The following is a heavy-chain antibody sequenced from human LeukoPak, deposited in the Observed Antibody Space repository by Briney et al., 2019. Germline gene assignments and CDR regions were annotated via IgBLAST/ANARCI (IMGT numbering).Heavy chain of an antibody. CDR1: GGSISSGGYC. J-gene: IGHJ5*02. D-gene: IGHD2-2*01. CDR2: IYYSGST. Sequence: SETLSLTCTVSGGSISSGGYCWSWIRQHPGKGLEWIGYIYYSGSTYYNPSLKSRVTISVDTSKNQFSLKLSSVTAADTAVYYCARGRTSFDPWGQGTLVTVSS. CDR3: ARGRTSFDP. V-gene: IGHV4-31*03.